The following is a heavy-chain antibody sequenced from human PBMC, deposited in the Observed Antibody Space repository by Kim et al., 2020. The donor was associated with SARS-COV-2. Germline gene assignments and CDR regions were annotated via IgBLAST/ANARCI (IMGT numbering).Heavy chain of an antibody. J-gene: IGHJ4*02. D-gene: IGHD1-26*01. V-gene: IGHV3-66*01. CDR2: ST. Sequence: STYYATSVKGRYTISRGNSKNTLYLQMNSLRAEDTAVYYCASLTTTPFDYWGQGTLVTVSS. CDR3: ASLTTTPFDY.